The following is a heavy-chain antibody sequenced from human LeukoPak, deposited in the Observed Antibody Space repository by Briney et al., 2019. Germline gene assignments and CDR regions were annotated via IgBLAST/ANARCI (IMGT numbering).Heavy chain of an antibody. D-gene: IGHD5-18*01. Sequence: ASVEVSCKASGYTFTSYAMHWVRQAPGQRLEWMGWINAGNGNTKYSQEFQGRVTITRDTSASTAYMELSSLRSEDMAVYYCARAPGETAMVGDFDYWGQGTLVTVSS. CDR2: INAGNGNT. CDR3: ARAPGETAMVGDFDY. V-gene: IGHV1-3*03. J-gene: IGHJ4*02. CDR1: GYTFTSYA.